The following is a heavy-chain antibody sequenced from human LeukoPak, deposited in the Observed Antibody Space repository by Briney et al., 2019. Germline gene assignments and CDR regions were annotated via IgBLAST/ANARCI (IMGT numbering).Heavy chain of an antibody. D-gene: IGHD2-15*01. CDR1: GASLSTSY. CDR2: IHYSVDI. V-gene: IGHV4-59*01. J-gene: IGHJ4*02. Sequence: SETLSLTCTVSGASLSTSYWYWIRQPPGKELEWIGYIHYSVDINYTPSLKSRVTISAYTSKNQLSLKLSSVTAADTAVYYCARVGCSGGSCYPDYWGQGTLVTVSS. CDR3: ARVGCSGGSCYPDY.